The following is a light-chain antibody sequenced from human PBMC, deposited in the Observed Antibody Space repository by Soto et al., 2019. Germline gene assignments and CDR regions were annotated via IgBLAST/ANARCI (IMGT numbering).Light chain of an antibody. CDR2: DAS. Sequence: EIVLTQSPDTLSLSPGERATLSCRASQSVRSNYLAWYQQTPGQPPRFLIYDASSRATGIPDRFSGSGSGTDFNLTISRLEPEYVAVYYFQQYGSSPLSFGGGTKVEIK. CDR1: QSVRSNY. J-gene: IGKJ4*01. CDR3: QQYGSSPLS. V-gene: IGKV3-20*01.